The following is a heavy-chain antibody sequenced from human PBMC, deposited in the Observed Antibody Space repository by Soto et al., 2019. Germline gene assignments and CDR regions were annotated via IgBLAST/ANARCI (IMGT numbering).Heavy chain of an antibody. J-gene: IGHJ4*01. Sequence: APVKGSCKVSGSTFTSNVIGWFRQAPGQGLEWMGWISTYNENMDTAPQLQGRLTMTTDTSTTTAYMELTNLKFDDTALYFFAYVGRYSTGDHSFDLRGQGTPVTVSS. V-gene: IGHV1-18*04. CDR1: GSTFTSNV. D-gene: IGHD2-8*02. CDR3: AYVGRYSTGDHSFDL. CDR2: ISTYNENM.